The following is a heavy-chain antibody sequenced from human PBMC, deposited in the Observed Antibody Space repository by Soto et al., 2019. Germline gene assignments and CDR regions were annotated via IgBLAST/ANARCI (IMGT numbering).Heavy chain of an antibody. J-gene: IGHJ6*03. CDR3: ARVPTVLDTNYYMDV. CDR1: GGSISSYY. D-gene: IGHD4-17*01. Sequence: SETLSLTCTVSGGSISSYYWSWIRQPPGKGLEWIGYIYYSGSTNYNPSLKSRVTISVDTSKNQFSLKLSSVTAADTAVYYCARVPTVLDTNYYMDVWGKGTTVTVSS. CDR2: IYYSGST. V-gene: IGHV4-59*01.